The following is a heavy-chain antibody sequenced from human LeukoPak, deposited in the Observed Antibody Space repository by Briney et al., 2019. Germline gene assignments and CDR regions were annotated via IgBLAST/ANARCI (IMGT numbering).Heavy chain of an antibody. Sequence: SETLSLTCTVSGASISRYFWNWIRQPPGKELEWIGYISSGGSTNYNPSLKSRVTISIDTSKNQFSLKLTSATAADTAVYYCARDVDYKSTLFDYWGQGTLVTVSS. D-gene: IGHD5-12*01. CDR3: ARDVDYKSTLFDY. CDR1: GASISRYF. J-gene: IGHJ4*02. V-gene: IGHV4-59*01. CDR2: ISSGGST.